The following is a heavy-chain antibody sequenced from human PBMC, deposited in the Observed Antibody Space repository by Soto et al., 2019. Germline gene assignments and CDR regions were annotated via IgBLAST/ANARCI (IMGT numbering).Heavy chain of an antibody. CDR2: INHSGST. CDR1: GGSFSGYY. Sequence: PSETLSLTCAVYGGSFSGYYWSWIRQPPGKGLEWIGEINHSGSTNYNPSLKSRVTISVDTSKNQFSLKLSSVTAADTAVYYCARVPIVVVVAATRLAFDIWGQGTMVTV. V-gene: IGHV4-34*01. CDR3: ARVPIVVVVAATRLAFDI. D-gene: IGHD2-15*01. J-gene: IGHJ3*02.